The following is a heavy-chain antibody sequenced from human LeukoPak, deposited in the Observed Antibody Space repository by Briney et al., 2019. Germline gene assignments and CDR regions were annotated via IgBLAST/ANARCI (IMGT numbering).Heavy chain of an antibody. CDR3: ATDRGWRTSGYYLYYFEY. CDR2: IKHDGSEK. CDR1: GFIFTNYF. V-gene: IGHV3-7*01. D-gene: IGHD3-3*01. J-gene: IGHJ4*02. Sequence: GGSLRLSCAASGFIFTNYFMSWVRQAPGKGLEWVASIKHDGSEKHYVDSVRGRFTISRDNTMNSLYLQMSSLRAEDTAVYYCATDRGWRTSGYYLYYFEYWGQGTLVTYSS.